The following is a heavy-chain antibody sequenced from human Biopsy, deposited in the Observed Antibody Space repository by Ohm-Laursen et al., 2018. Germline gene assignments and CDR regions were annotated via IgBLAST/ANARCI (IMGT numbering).Heavy chain of an antibody. V-gene: IGHV1-2*02. Sequence: ASVKVSCKASGYTFNDYYIHWVRQSPGQGLEWMGWVNHNSGATNSAEKFRGRVTLTRDTSISAVYIELRRLKSDDAAVYFCARDRMTDVFGGPTRTDVFDSWGQGTPVTVSS. CDR1: GYTFNDYY. D-gene: IGHD3-10*01. J-gene: IGHJ4*02. CDR2: VNHNSGAT. CDR3: ARDRMTDVFGGPTRTDVFDS.